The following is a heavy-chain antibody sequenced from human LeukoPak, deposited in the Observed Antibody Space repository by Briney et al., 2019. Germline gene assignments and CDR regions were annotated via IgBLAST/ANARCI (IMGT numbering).Heavy chain of an antibody. CDR3: AKFSSGWFEDY. CDR1: GFAFSSYT. Sequence: GGSLRLSCAASGFAFSSYTMNWVRQAPGKGLEWVSAITANGGNTFYADSVKGRFTISRDNSRYTLSLRMDSLRAEDTAVYYCAKFSSGWFEDYWGQGTLVTVSS. J-gene: IGHJ4*02. V-gene: IGHV3-23*01. CDR2: ITANGGNT. D-gene: IGHD6-19*01.